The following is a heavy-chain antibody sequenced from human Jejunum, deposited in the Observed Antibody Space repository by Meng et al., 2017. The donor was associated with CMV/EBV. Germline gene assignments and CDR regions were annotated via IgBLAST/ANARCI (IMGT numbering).Heavy chain of an antibody. D-gene: IGHD3-10*01. V-gene: IGHV3-11*01. CDR1: FSDFY. Sequence: FSDFYMSWIRQAPGKGLECVSYMSGGGATIYHADSVKGRFTISRDNAKNSLYLHMNSLRAEDTAVYYCARYDGSGSYSSYFFDYWGQGTLVTVSS. CDR3: ARYDGSGSYSSYFFDY. CDR2: MSGGGATI. J-gene: IGHJ4*02.